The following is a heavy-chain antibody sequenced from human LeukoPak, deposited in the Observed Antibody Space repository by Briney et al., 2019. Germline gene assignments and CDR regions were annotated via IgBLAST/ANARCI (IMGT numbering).Heavy chain of an antibody. D-gene: IGHD3-9*01. CDR3: AREGERYFDWLS. Sequence: TLSLTCTVSGGSISSGSYYWSWIRQPAGKGLEWIGRIYTSGSTNYNPSLKSRVTISVDTSKNQFSLKLSSVTAADTAVYYCAREGERYFDWLSWGQGTLVTVSS. CDR1: GGSISSGSYY. J-gene: IGHJ5*02. CDR2: IYTSGST. V-gene: IGHV4-61*02.